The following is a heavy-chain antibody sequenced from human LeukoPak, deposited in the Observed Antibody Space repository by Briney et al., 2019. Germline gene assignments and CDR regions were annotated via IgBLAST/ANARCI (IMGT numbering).Heavy chain of an antibody. CDR1: GGSVSSSSYY. V-gene: IGHV4-39*01. Sequence: SETLSLTCSVSGGSVSSSSYYWGWIRQPPGKGLEWIGSIFYSETTYYSPSLKSRITISVDTSTNQFSLKLSSVTAADTAVYFCARGQWLVPLGFWGQGSLVTVSS. J-gene: IGHJ4*02. CDR3: ARGQWLVPLGF. D-gene: IGHD6-19*01. CDR2: IFYSETT.